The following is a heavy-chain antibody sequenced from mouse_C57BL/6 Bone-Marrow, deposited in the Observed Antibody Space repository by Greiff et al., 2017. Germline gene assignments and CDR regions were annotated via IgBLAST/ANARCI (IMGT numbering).Heavy chain of an antibody. CDR3: TTSIYYGNPYYFDY. D-gene: IGHD2-1*01. CDR1: GFNIKDDY. Sequence: VQLKESGAELVRPGASVKLSCTASGFNIKDDYMHWVKQRPEQGLEWIGWIDPENGDTEYGSKFQGKATITADTSSNTAYLQLSSLTSEDTAVYYCTTSIYYGNPYYFDYWGQGTTLTVSS. J-gene: IGHJ2*01. CDR2: IDPENGDT. V-gene: IGHV14-4*01.